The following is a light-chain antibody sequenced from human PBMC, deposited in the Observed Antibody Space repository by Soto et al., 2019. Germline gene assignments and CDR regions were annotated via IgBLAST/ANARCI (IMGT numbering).Light chain of an antibody. Sequence: QSALTRPASVSGSPGQSITISCTGSSSNVGSYDYVSWYQQYPGEAPKLIMYAVTDRPSGVSDRFSGSKSGNTASLTISGLHVDDEADYYCASYTTTSTLVIFGGGTKLTVL. V-gene: IGLV2-14*01. J-gene: IGLJ2*01. CDR3: ASYTTTSTLVI. CDR1: SSNVGSYDY. CDR2: AVT.